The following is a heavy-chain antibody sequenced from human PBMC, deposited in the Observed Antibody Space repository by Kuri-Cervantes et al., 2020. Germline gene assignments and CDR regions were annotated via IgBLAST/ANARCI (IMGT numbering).Heavy chain of an antibody. Sequence: SVKVSCKASGYTFTYRYLHWVRHAPGQALEWMGWITPFNGNTNYAQKFQGRVTITRDTSASTVYMELSSLRSEDTAVYYCARDLRGGGDAPYWFDPWGQGTLVTVSS. D-gene: IGHD2-21*02. V-gene: IGHV1-45*02. CDR2: ITPFNGNT. CDR3: ARDLRGGGDAPYWFDP. J-gene: IGHJ5*02. CDR1: GYTFTYRY.